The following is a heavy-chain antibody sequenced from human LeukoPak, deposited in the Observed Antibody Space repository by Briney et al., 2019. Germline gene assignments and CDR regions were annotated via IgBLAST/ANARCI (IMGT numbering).Heavy chain of an antibody. D-gene: IGHD4-17*01. J-gene: IGHJ4*02. CDR1: GYTFTGYH. CDR3: ARDQAVTTALFDY. Sequence: ASVKVSCKTSGYTFTGYHMHWVRQAPGQGLEWMGWIHPNSGATNYAQKFQGRVTMTRDTPISTASMELRSLRSDDTAVYYCARDQAVTTALFDYWGQGTLVTVSS. V-gene: IGHV1-2*02. CDR2: IHPNSGAT.